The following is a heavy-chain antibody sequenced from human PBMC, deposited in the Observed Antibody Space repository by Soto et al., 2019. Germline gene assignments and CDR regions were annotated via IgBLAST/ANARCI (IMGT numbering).Heavy chain of an antibody. V-gene: IGHV1-46*01. CDR3: ARGPRPPGSWFDP. J-gene: IGHJ5*02. CDR2: INPSGGST. D-gene: IGHD1-26*01. CDR1: GYTFTSYY. Sequence: ASVKVSCKASGYTFTSYYMHWVRKATGQGLEWMGIINPSGGSTSYAQKFQGRVTMTRDTSTSTVYMELSSLRSEDTAVYSCARGPRPPGSWFDPWGQGTLVNVSS.